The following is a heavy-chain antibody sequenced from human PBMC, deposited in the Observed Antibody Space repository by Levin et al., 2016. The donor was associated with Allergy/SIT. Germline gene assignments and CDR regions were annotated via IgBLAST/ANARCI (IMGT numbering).Heavy chain of an antibody. D-gene: IGHD1-1*01. Sequence: SETLSLTCTISGGSVNSYCWTWIRQPAGKALEWIGSMYVSGSTDYNPSLKSRVTISVDTSKNQFSLRLSSVTAADTAVYCCAVRRDPSYTWLDPWGQGALVTVSS. J-gene: IGHJ5*02. CDR2: MYVSGST. CDR3: AVRRDPSYTWLDP. CDR1: GGSVNSYC. V-gene: IGHV4-4*07.